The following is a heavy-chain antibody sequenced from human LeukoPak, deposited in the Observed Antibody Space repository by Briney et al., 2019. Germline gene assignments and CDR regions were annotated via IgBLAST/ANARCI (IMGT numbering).Heavy chain of an antibody. Sequence: ASVKVSCKASGYTFTGYYMHWVRQAPGQGLEWMGWIDPNSGGTNYAQKFQGWVTMTRDTSISTAYMELSRLRSDDTAVYYCARGIIWYDSSGSGPNMDVWGKGTTVTVSS. D-gene: IGHD3-22*01. V-gene: IGHV1-2*04. J-gene: IGHJ6*03. CDR2: IDPNSGGT. CDR1: GYTFTGYY. CDR3: ARGIIWYDSSGSGPNMDV.